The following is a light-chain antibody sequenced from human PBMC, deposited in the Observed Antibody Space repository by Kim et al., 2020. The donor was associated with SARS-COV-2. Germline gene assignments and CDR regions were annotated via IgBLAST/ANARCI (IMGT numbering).Light chain of an antibody. V-gene: IGKV1-39*01. Sequence: DIQMTQSPSSLSASVGDRVTITCRASQSIISYVNWYQQKPGKAPKLLIYAASTLQSGVPSRFSGSGSGTDFTLTISSLQPEDFATYYCQQSYSTPQMFGQGTKVDIK. J-gene: IGKJ1*01. CDR3: QQSYSTPQM. CDR1: QSIISY. CDR2: AAS.